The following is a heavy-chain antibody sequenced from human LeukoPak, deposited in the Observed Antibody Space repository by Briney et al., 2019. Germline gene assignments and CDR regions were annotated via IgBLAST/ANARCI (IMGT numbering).Heavy chain of an antibody. J-gene: IGHJ4*02. CDR1: GFTFSSYA. Sequence: PGGSLRLSCAASGFTFSSYAMHWVRQAPGKGLEWVAVMSSDGRNKFYAEPARGRFSISRDNFKNTLYLQMNSLRAEDTAVYYCARATVAHYWGQGTLVTVSS. V-gene: IGHV3-30*04. D-gene: IGHD4-23*01. CDR2: MSSDGRNK. CDR3: ARATVAHY.